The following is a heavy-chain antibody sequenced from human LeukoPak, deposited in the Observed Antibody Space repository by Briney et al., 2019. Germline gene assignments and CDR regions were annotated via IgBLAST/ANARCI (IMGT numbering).Heavy chain of an antibody. D-gene: IGHD2-2*01. Sequence: ASVKVSCKVSGYTLTELSMHWVRQAPGKGLEWMGGFDPEDGETIYAQKFQGRVTMTEDTSTDTAYMELSSLRSEDTAVYYCARAADIVVVPAARGKYDYWGQGTLVTVSS. J-gene: IGHJ4*02. V-gene: IGHV1-24*01. CDR3: ARAADIVVVPAARGKYDY. CDR1: GYTLTELS. CDR2: FDPEDGET.